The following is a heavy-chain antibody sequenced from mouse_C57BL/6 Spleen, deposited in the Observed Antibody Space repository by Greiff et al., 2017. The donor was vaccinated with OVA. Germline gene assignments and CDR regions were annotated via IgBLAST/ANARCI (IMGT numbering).Heavy chain of an antibody. D-gene: IGHD2-4*01. CDR3: ARGDYDGPHWYFDV. CDR1: GYSITSGYY. J-gene: IGHJ1*03. CDR2: ISYDGSN. Sequence: EVQLQESGPGLVKPSQSLSLTCSVTGYSITSGYYWNWIRQFPGNKLEWMGYISYDGSNNYNPSLKNRISITRDTSKNQFFLKLNSVTTEDTATYYCARGDYDGPHWYFDVWGTGTTVTVSS. V-gene: IGHV3-6*01.